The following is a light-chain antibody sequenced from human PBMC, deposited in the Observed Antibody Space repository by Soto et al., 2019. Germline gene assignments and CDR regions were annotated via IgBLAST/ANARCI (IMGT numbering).Light chain of an antibody. CDR1: SSNIGSNT. CDR2: SNN. J-gene: IGLJ1*01. CDR3: AAWDDSLKGV. V-gene: IGLV1-44*01. Sequence: QSVLTQPPSASGTPGQRVTISCSGSSSNIGSNTVNWYQQLPGTAPKLLIYSNNQRPSGVPDRFSGSKSGTSASLAISGLQSDEDADYYCAAWDDSLKGVFGTGTKVTVL.